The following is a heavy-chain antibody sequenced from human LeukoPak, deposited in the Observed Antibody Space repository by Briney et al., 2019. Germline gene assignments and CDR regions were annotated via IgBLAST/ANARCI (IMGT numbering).Heavy chain of an antibody. Sequence: GRSLRLSCAASGFTFSSYAMHWVRQAPGKGLEWVAVISYDGSNKYYADSVKGRFTISRDNAKNSLYLQMNSLRAEDTAVYYCARDQSYYYDSSGYPGYWGQGTLVTVSS. CDR2: ISYDGSNK. D-gene: IGHD3-22*01. J-gene: IGHJ4*02. V-gene: IGHV3-30-3*01. CDR3: ARDQSYYYDSSGYPGY. CDR1: GFTFSSYA.